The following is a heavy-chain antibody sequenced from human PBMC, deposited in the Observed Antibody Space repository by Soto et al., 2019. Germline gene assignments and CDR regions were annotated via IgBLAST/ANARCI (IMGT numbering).Heavy chain of an antibody. CDR2: IYPGDSDT. J-gene: IGHJ6*02. CDR1: GYRFTNYW. CDR3: ARQGDGYNWGYYYYGLDV. Sequence: GESLKISCKGSGYRFTNYWIGWVRQMPGKGLEWMGIIYPGDSDTRYSPSFQGQVTISADKSISTAYLQWRSLKASDTAMYYCARQGDGYNWGYYYYGLDVRGQGTTVTVSS. V-gene: IGHV5-51*01. D-gene: IGHD5-12*01.